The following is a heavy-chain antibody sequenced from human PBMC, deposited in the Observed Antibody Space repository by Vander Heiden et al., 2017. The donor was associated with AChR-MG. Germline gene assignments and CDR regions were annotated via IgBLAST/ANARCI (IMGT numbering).Heavy chain of an antibody. Sequence: EVQPSESGGGLVQPGGSLRLHCAASGFTFSNSAMIWVRQAPGKGLEWVSHITVNGDSTTYADSVKGRFTISRDNSKNTLSLQMNSLRAEDTAVYYCAKWGVNWGLGFDYWGQGTLVTVSS. J-gene: IGHJ4*02. CDR1: GFTFSNSA. V-gene: IGHV3-23*01. CDR2: ITVNGDST. D-gene: IGHD2-21*02. CDR3: AKWGVNWGLGFDY.